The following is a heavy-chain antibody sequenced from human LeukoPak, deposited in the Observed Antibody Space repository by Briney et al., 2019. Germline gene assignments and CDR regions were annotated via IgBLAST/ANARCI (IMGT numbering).Heavy chain of an antibody. J-gene: IGHJ4*02. CDR3: ARDGVFHDSDGYDY. D-gene: IGHD3-22*01. CDR1: NYSITSGYF. Sequence: SETLSLTCAVSNYSITSGYFWGWIRQPPGKGLELIASIYHSGTAYYNPSLRNRVTLFVDTSKNQFSLKLTSLTAADTAVYYCARDGVFHDSDGYDYWGQGTLVTVSS. CDR2: IYHSGTA. V-gene: IGHV4-38-2*02.